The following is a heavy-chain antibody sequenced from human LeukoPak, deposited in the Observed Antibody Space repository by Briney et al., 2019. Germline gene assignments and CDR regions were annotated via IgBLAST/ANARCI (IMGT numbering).Heavy chain of an antibody. CDR1: GGSISTYY. V-gene: IGHV4-59*08. CDR2: VYDIGAT. CDR3: ARHGGSLGYFDY. D-gene: IGHD1-26*01. J-gene: IGHJ4*02. Sequence: SETLSLTCSVYGGSISTYYWSWIRQTPGKGLEWIGYVYDIGATNYNPSLKGRVTISSDTSKNQFSQNLRSVNASDTAIYYCARHGGSLGYFDYWGQGTLVTVSS.